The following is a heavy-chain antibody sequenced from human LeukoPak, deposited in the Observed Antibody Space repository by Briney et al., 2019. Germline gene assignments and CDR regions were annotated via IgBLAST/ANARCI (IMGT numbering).Heavy chain of an antibody. CDR3: ARGPFAPDV. CDR1: GGSFRGYY. CDR2: INYSGIT. V-gene: IGHV4-34*01. Sequence: SETLSLTCDVYGGSFRGYYWSWIRQPPGKGLEWIGDINYSGITNYNPSLKSRVTISLDTSKNQFSLKATSVTAADTAVYYCARGPFAPDVWGQGTTVTVSS. J-gene: IGHJ6*02.